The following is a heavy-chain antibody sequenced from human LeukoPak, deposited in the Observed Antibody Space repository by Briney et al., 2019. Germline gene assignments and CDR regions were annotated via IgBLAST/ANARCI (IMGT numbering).Heavy chain of an antibody. D-gene: IGHD3-3*01. V-gene: IGHV4-30-2*01. CDR3: ARGFWSGYYGLYYYYGMDV. J-gene: IGHJ6*02. CDR1: GVSISSGGYS. CDR2: IYHSGST. Sequence: PSETLSLTCAVSGVSISSGGYSWSWIRQPPGKGLEWIGYIYHSGSTYYNPSLKSRVTISVDRSKNQFSLKLSSVTAADTAVYYCARGFWSGYYGLYYYYGMDVWGQGTTVTVSS.